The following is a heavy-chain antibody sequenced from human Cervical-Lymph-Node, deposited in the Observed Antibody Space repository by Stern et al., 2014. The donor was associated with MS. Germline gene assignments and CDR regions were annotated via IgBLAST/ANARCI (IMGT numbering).Heavy chain of an antibody. CDR3: ASDSSGLGYFDY. V-gene: IGHV4-61*02. J-gene: IGHJ4*02. Sequence: QVQLVQSGPGLVKPSQTLSLTCTVSGGSISSGSYYWSWIRQPAGKGLEWIGRIYTSGSTNYNPSLKSRVTISVDTSKNQFSLKLSSVTAADTAVYYCASDSSGLGYFDYWGQGTLVTVSS. CDR1: GGSISSGSYY. CDR2: IYTSGST. D-gene: IGHD3-22*01.